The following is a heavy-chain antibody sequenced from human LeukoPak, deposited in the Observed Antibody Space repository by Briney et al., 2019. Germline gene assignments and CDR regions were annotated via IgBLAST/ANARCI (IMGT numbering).Heavy chain of an antibody. D-gene: IGHD1-26*01. CDR3: ARLVGGTTGATDY. CDR2: IWFDGSND. CDR1: GFTFSSYA. V-gene: IGHV3-33*08. Sequence: GGSLRLSCAASGFTFSSYAMHWVRQAPGKGLAWVALIWFDGSNDYYEDSVKGRFTISRDNSKDTVFLQMNSLTVDDTAVYYCARLVGGTTGATDYWGQGSLVSVS. J-gene: IGHJ4*02.